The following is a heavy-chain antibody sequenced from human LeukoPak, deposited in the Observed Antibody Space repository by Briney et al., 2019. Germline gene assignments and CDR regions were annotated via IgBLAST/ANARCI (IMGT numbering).Heavy chain of an antibody. D-gene: IGHD7-27*01. Sequence: GGSLTLSCAASGLAVTNNYMTWVRQAPGRGLECVSVIYSGGTTHYPDSVKRRFTISRDNSKNTLYLQMSNLRVEDTAVYYCGRDWFKTGDPASWGRETLVIVPS. CDR2: IYSGGTT. V-gene: IGHV3-66*01. CDR1: GLAVTNNY. J-gene: IGHJ4*02. CDR3: GRDWFKTGDPAS.